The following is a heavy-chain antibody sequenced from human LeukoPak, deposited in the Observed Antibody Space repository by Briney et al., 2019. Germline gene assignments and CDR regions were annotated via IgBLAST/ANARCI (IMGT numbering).Heavy chain of an antibody. CDR1: GGSISSGGYS. V-gene: IGHV4-30-4*07. CDR2: IYYSGST. CDR3: ARVYYDSSGYYAFDI. Sequence: SETLSLTCAVSGGSISSGGYSWSWIRQPPGKGLEWIGYIYYSGSTYYNPSLKSRVTISVDTSKNQFSLKLSSVTAADTAVYYCARVYYDSSGYYAFDIWGQGTMVTVSS. D-gene: IGHD3-22*01. J-gene: IGHJ3*02.